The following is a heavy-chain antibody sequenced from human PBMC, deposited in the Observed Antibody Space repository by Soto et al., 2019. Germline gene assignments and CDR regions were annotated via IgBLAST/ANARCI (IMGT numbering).Heavy chain of an antibody. CDR1: GFTFTRYS. J-gene: IGHJ4*02. V-gene: IGHV3-21*06. CDR2: ISSTTNYI. Sequence: PVGSRSLSCAASGFTFTRYSMNWVRQAPGKGLEWVSSISSTTNYIYYGDSMKGRFTISRDNAKNSLYLEMNSLRAEDTAVYYCARESEDLTSNFDYWGQGTLVTVAS. CDR3: ARESEDLTSNFDY.